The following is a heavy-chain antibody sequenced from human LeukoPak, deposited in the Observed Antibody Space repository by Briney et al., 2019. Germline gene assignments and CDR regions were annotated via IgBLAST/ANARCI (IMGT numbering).Heavy chain of an antibody. CDR1: GGSFSGYY. D-gene: IGHD3-9*01. V-gene: IGHV4-34*01. CDR2: INHSGST. CDR3: ARDGVTISPHDY. Sequence: SETLSLTCAVYGGSFSGYYWSWIRQPPGKGLEWIGEINHSGSTNYNPSLKSRVTISVDTSKNQFSLKLSSVTAADTAVYYCARDGVTISPHDYWGQGTLVTVSS. J-gene: IGHJ4*02.